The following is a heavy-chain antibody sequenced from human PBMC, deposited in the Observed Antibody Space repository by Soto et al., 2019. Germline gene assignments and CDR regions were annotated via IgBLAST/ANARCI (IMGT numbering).Heavy chain of an antibody. J-gene: IGHJ4*02. V-gene: IGHV3-74*01. CDR3: AKDSWYFDL. CDR2: IDTSGHST. CDR1: GFVFTNFW. Sequence: GGSLRLSCEASGFVFTNFWMHWVRHVPGKGLAWVARIDTSGHSTNYAESVKGRFTISRDNAKNTVSLQMNSLRVEDTGVYYCAKDSWYFDLWSQGSQVTVSS. D-gene: IGHD6-13*01.